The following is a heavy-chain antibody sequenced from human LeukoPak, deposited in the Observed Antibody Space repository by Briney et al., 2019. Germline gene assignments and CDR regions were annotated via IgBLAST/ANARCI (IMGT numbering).Heavy chain of an antibody. CDR2: IKSETDGGTT. CDR3: TTDQRGYSGYYFDY. J-gene: IGHJ4*02. V-gene: IGHV3-15*01. D-gene: IGHD5-12*01. CDR1: GFTFTNAW. Sequence: GVSLRLSCAASGFTFTNAWMNWVRQAPGKGLEWVGRIKSETDGGTTDYAAFVKGRFTISRDDSKNTLYLQMNSLKTEGTALYYCTTDQRGYSGYYFDYWGQGTPVTVSS.